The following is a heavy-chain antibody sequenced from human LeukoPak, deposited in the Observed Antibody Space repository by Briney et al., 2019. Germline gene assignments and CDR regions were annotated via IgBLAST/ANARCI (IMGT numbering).Heavy chain of an antibody. CDR2: INQDGSVN. V-gene: IGHV3-7*01. Sequence: PGGSLRLSCAASGCSFRVFWTTWIRQAQPQGLELVANINQDGSVNYYVDSVQGRFTTSRDDAESSQFLLMNSLRADDTAADYFARFVYSGWNLEYWDQGTLVTVSS. CDR1: GCSFRVFW. J-gene: IGHJ4*02. D-gene: IGHD5-12*01. CDR3: ARFVYSGWNLEY.